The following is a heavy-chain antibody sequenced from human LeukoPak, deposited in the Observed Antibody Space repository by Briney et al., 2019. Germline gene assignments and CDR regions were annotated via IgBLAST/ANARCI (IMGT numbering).Heavy chain of an antibody. CDR3: AREREDYYDSSGCYFDY. Sequence: PSETLSLTCTVSGGSISSYYWSWIRQPAGKGLEWIGRIYTSGSTNYNPSLKSRVTMSVDTSKNQFSLKLSSVTAADTAVYYCAREREDYYDSSGCYFDYWGQGTLVTVSS. D-gene: IGHD3-22*01. CDR2: IYTSGST. CDR1: GGSISSYY. V-gene: IGHV4-4*07. J-gene: IGHJ4*02.